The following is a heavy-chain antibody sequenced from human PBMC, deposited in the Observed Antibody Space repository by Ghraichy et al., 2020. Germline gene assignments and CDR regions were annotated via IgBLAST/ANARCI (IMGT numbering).Heavy chain of an antibody. J-gene: IGHJ4*02. CDR3: ARDASVTGTACRLDS. CDR2: MSGTGTKT. D-gene: IGHD1-14*01. V-gene: IGHV3-23*01. CDR1: GFTFNRFA. Sequence: GESLNISCAASGFTFNRFAMTCVRQAPGQGLEWVSTMSGTGTKTSYGDSVKGRFTISRDISMNTLYLQMNSLRVEDTAVYYCARDASVTGTACRLDSWGQGTLVTVSS.